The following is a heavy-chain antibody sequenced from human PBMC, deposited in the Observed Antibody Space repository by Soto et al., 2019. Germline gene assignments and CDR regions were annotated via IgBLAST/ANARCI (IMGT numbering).Heavy chain of an antibody. CDR3: ARGRIAVAGPQYYFDY. CDR1: GGSFSGYY. D-gene: IGHD6-19*01. Sequence: PSETLSLTCAVYGGSFSGYYWSWIRQPPGKGLEWIGEINHSGSTNYNPSLKSRVTISVDTSKNQFSLKLSSVTAADTAVYYCARGRIAVAGPQYYFDYWGQGTLVTVSS. V-gene: IGHV4-34*01. J-gene: IGHJ4*02. CDR2: INHSGST.